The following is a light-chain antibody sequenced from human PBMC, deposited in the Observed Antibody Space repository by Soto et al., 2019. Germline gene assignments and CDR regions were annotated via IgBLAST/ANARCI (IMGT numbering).Light chain of an antibody. V-gene: IGKV4-1*01. CDR2: WAS. Sequence: DTVMTQSPDSLAVSLGERATINCKSSQSVLYSSNNKNYLAWYQQKPGQRPKLLIYWASTRESGVPDRFSGSGSGTDFTLTISSLQAEDVAVYYCQQYYSTPRTFGQGTKVEIK. CDR1: QSVLYSSNNKNY. J-gene: IGKJ1*01. CDR3: QQYYSTPRT.